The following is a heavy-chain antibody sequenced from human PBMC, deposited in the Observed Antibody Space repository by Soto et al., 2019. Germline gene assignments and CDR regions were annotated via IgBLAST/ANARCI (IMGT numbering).Heavy chain of an antibody. Sequence: LSLTCAVSGGSISSGDYYWSWIRQPPGKGLEWIGYIYYSGSTYYNPSLKSRVTISVDTSKNQFSLKLSSVTAADTAVYYCARDTDTAMVNRYFDYWGQGTLVTVSS. CDR2: IYYSGST. D-gene: IGHD5-18*01. CDR3: ARDTDTAMVNRYFDY. J-gene: IGHJ4*02. V-gene: IGHV4-30-4*01. CDR1: GGSISSGDYY.